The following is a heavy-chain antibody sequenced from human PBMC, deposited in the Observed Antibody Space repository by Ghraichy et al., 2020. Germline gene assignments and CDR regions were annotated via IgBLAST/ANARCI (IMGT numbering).Heavy chain of an antibody. V-gene: IGHV3-7*03. CDR3: ARVATRNYWYFDL. Sequence: GGSLRLSCAASGFTFSSYWMSWVRQAPGKGLEWVANIKQDGSEKYYVDSVKGRFTISRDNAKNSLYLQMNSLRAEDTAVYYCARVATRNYWYFDLWGRGTLVTVSS. J-gene: IGHJ2*01. CDR2: IKQDGSEK. D-gene: IGHD5-12*01. CDR1: GFTFSSYW.